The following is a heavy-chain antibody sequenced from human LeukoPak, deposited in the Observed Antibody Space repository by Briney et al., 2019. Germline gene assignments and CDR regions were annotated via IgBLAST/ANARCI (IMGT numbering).Heavy chain of an antibody. V-gene: IGHV4-39*02. D-gene: IGHD3-16*01. CDR3: ARDAGGVSDY. J-gene: IGHJ4*02. CDR2: IYYSGST. Sequence: PSETLSLTCTGSGGSIRSSGYYWGWIRQPPGKGLEWIGTIYYSGSTYYNPSLKSRVTISVDTSKNQFSLKLNSVTAADTAVYYCARDAGGVSDYWGQGTLVTVSS. CDR1: GGSIRSSGYY.